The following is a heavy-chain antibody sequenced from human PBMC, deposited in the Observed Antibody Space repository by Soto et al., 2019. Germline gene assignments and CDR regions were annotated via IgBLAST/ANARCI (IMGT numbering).Heavy chain of an antibody. Sequence: QVQLVESGGGVVQPGGSLRLSCAASGFTFSSSGMHWVRQAPGKGLEWVAVIWYDGSNAYYADSVKGRFTISRDNLKNTQSLQMNSLRAEDTAIYYCVKDWGCSYTLGGAFDIWGQGAMVTVSS. CDR3: VKDWGCSYTLGGAFDI. J-gene: IGHJ3*02. CDR2: IWYDGSNA. D-gene: IGHD3-16*02. CDR1: GFTFSSSG. V-gene: IGHV3-33*06.